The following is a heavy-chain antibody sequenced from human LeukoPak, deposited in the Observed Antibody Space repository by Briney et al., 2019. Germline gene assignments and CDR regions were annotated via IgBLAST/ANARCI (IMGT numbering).Heavy chain of an antibody. Sequence: GRSLRLSCAASGFTFSSYAMHWVRQAPGKGLEWVAVISYDGSNKYYADSVKGRFTISRDNSKNTLYLQMNSLRAEDTAVYYCARELVVMATICWFDPWGQGTLVTVSS. CDR1: GFTFSSYA. CDR3: ARELVVMATICWFDP. V-gene: IGHV3-30-3*01. J-gene: IGHJ5*02. D-gene: IGHD5-24*01. CDR2: ISYDGSNK.